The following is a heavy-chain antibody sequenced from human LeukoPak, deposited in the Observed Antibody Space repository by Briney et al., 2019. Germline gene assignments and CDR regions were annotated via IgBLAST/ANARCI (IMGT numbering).Heavy chain of an antibody. J-gene: IGHJ4*02. CDR3: DGDSGSYYLGY. CDR2: IIVSGEAT. Sequence: QPGGSLRLPCAASKFTSVNYAMSWVRQAPGEGVEWVTTIIVSGEATYYADSVKGRFTISRDNSKSTLYLQMNSLRAEDTAVYYCDGDSGSYYLGYWGQGTLVTVSS. CDR1: KFTSVNYA. D-gene: IGHD1-26*01. V-gene: IGHV3-23*01.